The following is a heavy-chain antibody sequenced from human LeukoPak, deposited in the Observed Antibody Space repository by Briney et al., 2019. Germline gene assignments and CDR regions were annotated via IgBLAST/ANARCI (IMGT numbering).Heavy chain of an antibody. D-gene: IGHD3-9*01. CDR3: ARSVLRYFDWLSEYYFDY. CDR2: IAYSGST. V-gene: IGHV4-39*07. CDR1: GGSISSSTYY. Sequence: PSETLSLTCTVSGGSISSSTYYWGWIRQPPGKGLEWIGSIAYSGSTYYNPSLKSRVTISVDTSKNQFSLKLSSVTAADTAVYYCARSVLRYFDWLSEYYFDYWGQGTLVTVSS. J-gene: IGHJ4*02.